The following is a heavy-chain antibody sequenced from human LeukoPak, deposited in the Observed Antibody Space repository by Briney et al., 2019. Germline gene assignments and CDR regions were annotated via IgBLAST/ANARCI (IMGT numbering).Heavy chain of an antibody. D-gene: IGHD6-19*01. CDR1: GFTFSSYA. V-gene: IGHV3-7*01. CDR2: IKQDGSEK. CDR3: ARGSIAVADEAFDI. J-gene: IGHJ3*02. Sequence: GRSLRLSCAASGFTFSSYAMHWVRQAPGKGLEWVANIKQDGSEKYYVDSVKGRFTISRDNAKNSLYLQMNSLRAEDTAVYYCARGSIAVADEAFDIWGQGTMVTVSS.